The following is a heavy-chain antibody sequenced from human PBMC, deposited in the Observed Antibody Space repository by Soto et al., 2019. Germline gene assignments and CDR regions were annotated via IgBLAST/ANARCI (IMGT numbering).Heavy chain of an antibody. D-gene: IGHD3-16*01. V-gene: IGHV1-18*01. CDR2: INGYNGNT. Sequence: QVQLVQSGAEVKKPGASVKVSCKASGYTFSRSGISWVRQAPGQGLEWMGWINGYNGNTNYTQKMQGRITMTTDTPTSTAYMELRSLRSDDTAVYYGARMGDVPYYYYGMDGWGQGTTVIVSS. CDR3: ARMGDVPYYYYGMDG. J-gene: IGHJ6*02. CDR1: GYTFSRSG.